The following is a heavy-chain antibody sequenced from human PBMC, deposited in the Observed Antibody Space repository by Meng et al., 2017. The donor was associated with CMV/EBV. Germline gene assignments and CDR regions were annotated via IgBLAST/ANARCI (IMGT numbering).Heavy chain of an antibody. J-gene: IGHJ6*02. CDR3: AREMGQEVYDWGVFYYYGMDV. CDR2: IYYSMST. V-gene: IGHV4-59*01. CDR1: GDSISSYY. Sequence: SETLSLTCTVSGDSISSYYWSWIRQPPGKGLEWIGYIYYSMSTYYNPSLKSRVTISLDTSKNQFSLKLISVTAADTAVYYCAREMGQEVYDWGVFYYYGMDVWGQGTTVTVSS. D-gene: IGHD3-9*01.